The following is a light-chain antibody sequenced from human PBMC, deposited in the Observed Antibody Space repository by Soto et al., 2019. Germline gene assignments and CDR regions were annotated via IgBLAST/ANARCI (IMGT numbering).Light chain of an antibody. V-gene: IGLV1-44*01. CDR2: SNS. J-gene: IGLJ3*02. CDR1: ASNIGSNT. Sequence: QSVLTQPPSASGTPGQRVTISCSGSASNIGSNTVNWYQQLPGTAPKLLIYSNSQRPSGVPDRFSGSRSGTSASLAISGLQSEDEADYYCAAWDDSLNGWVFGGGTKLNVL. CDR3: AAWDDSLNGWV.